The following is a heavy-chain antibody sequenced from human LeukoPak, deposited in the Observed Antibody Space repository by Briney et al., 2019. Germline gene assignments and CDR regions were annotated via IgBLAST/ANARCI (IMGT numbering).Heavy chain of an antibody. CDR2: MNPNSGNT. D-gene: IGHD6-19*01. Sequence: ASVKVSCKASGYTFTSYDINWVRQATGQGLEWMGWMNPNSGNTGYAQKFQGRVTMTRNTSISTAYMELSSLRSEDTAVYYCAREYSSGSWGDYYYGMDVWGQGTTVTVSS. V-gene: IGHV1-8*01. J-gene: IGHJ6*02. CDR1: GYTFTSYD. CDR3: AREYSSGSWGDYYYGMDV.